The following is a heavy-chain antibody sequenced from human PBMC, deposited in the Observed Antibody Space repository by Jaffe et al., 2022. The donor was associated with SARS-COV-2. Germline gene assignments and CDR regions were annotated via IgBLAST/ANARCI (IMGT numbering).Heavy chain of an antibody. J-gene: IGHJ6*02. V-gene: IGHV5-51*01. CDR3: ARRNQIGYHYYGMDV. D-gene: IGHD2-2*01. Sequence: EVQLVQSGAEVKKPGESLKISCKGSGYSFTTYWIGWVRQMPGKGLEWMGIIYPGDSDTRYSPSFQGQVTISADKSISTAYLQWSSLKASDTAMYYCARRNQIGYHYYGMDVWGQGTTVTVSS. CDR1: GYSFTTYW. CDR2: IYPGDSDT.